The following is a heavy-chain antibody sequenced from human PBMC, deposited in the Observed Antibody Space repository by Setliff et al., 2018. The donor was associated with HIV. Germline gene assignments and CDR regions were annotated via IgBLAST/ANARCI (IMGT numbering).Heavy chain of an antibody. Sequence: SETLSLTCTVSGGSLSSSNNFWGWIRQRPGKGLEWIGTTDYTGNTDYNTSLKSRLTISVDTSKNQFSLKLNSVTAADTAFYYCTRHYRELLGDAFDIWGQGTLVTVSS. CDR3: TRHYRELLGDAFDI. CDR2: TDYTGNT. CDR1: GGSLSSSNNF. J-gene: IGHJ3*02. V-gene: IGHV4-39*01. D-gene: IGHD3-16*02.